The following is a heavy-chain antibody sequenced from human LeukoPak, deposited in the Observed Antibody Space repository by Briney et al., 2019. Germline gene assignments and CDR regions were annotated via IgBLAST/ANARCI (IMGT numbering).Heavy chain of an antibody. CDR2: ITQDGSVK. Sequence: GGSLRLSCAASGFSFSNCWMSWVRQAPGKGLEWVANITQDGSVKNYEDSLVGGCIISRANAKELLYRQRNRWGAEEQTVFYCVRTSRSISSAYWGQGTQVTVPS. CDR3: VRTSRSISSAY. CDR1: GFSFSNCW. J-gene: IGHJ4*02. V-gene: IGHV3-7*01. D-gene: IGHD3-3*02.